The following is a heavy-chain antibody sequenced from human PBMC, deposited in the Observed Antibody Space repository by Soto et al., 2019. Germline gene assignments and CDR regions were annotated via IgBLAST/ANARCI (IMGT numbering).Heavy chain of an antibody. CDR2: ISAYNGNT. V-gene: IGHV1-18*01. D-gene: IGHD3-22*01. CDR1: GYTFTSYG. Sequence: ASVKVSCKASGYTFTSYGISWVRQAPGQGLEWMGWISAYNGNTNYAQKLQGRVTMTTDTSTSTAYMELRSLRSDDTAVYYCARDRSFGYDSSGYYHYYYGMDVWGQGTTVTVSS. CDR3: ARDRSFGYDSSGYYHYYYGMDV. J-gene: IGHJ6*02.